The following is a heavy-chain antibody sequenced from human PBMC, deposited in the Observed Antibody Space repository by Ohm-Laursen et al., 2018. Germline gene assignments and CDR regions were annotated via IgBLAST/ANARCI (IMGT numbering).Heavy chain of an antibody. Sequence: SSVKVSCKASGGTFSSYAISWVRQAPGQGLEWMGGIIPIFGTANYAQKFQGRVTITADESTSTAYMELSSLRSEDTAVYYCAGAQNYDFWSGQKYNWFDPWGQGTLVTVSS. CDR2: IIPIFGTA. J-gene: IGHJ5*02. CDR1: GGTFSSYA. CDR3: AGAQNYDFWSGQKYNWFDP. D-gene: IGHD3-3*01. V-gene: IGHV1-69*01.